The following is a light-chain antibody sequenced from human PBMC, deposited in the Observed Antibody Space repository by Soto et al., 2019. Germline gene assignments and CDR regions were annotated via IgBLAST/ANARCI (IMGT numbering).Light chain of an antibody. CDR1: NIAIKS. Sequence: VLTQAPSVSVAPGQPARITCGGNNIAIKSVHWYQQKPGQAPVLVVYDDGDRPSGIPERFSGSNSGNTATLTITRVEAGDEADYHCQVWDSSSDHRVVFGGGTKVTVL. CDR3: QVWDSSSDHRVV. V-gene: IGLV3-21*02. CDR2: DDG. J-gene: IGLJ2*01.